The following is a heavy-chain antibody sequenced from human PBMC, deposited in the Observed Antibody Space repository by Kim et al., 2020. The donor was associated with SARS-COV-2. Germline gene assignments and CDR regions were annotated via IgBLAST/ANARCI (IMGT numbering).Heavy chain of an antibody. CDR2: ITASGGNT. D-gene: IGHD2-15*01. V-gene: IGHV3-23*01. J-gene: IGHJ4*02. CDR1: GFTFNNYP. CDR3: AKEICIVGSCVYAFFDY. Sequence: GGSLRLSCAASGFTFNNYPMAWVRQAPGKGLEWVSLITASGGNTYYADSVRGRFTISRDISRNTVDLQMNSLRAEDTAVYYCAKEICIVGSCVYAFFDYWGQGTRVTVSS.